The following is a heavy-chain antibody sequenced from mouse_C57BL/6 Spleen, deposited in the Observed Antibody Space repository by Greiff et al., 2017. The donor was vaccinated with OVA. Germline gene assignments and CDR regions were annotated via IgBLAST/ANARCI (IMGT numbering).Heavy chain of an antibody. Sequence: QVQLQQPGAELVMPGASVKLSCKASGYTFTSYWMHWVKQRPGQGLEWIGELDPSDSYTNYNQKFKGKSTLTVDKSSSTAYMQLSSLTAEDSAVYYCARKGNYGSSSFYAMDYWGQGTSVTVAS. CDR3: ARKGNYGSSSFYAMDY. CDR2: LDPSDSYT. D-gene: IGHD1-1*01. CDR1: GYTFTSYW. V-gene: IGHV1-69*01. J-gene: IGHJ4*01.